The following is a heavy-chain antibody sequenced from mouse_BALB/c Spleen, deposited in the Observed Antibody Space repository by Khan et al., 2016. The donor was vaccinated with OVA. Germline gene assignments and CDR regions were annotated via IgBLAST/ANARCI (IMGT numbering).Heavy chain of an antibody. D-gene: IGHD2-4*01. J-gene: IGHJ3*01. CDR2: IWSGGST. CDR3: ARNYDYDEGLTY. Sequence: VQLKQSGPGLVQPSQSLSITCTVSGFSLTNYGVHWVRQSPGKGLEWLGLIWSGGSTDYNAAFISRLSISKDNSKSQVFFKMNSLQANDTAIYYCARNYDYDEGLTYGGQGTLVTVSA. V-gene: IGHV2-2*02. CDR1: GFSLTNYG.